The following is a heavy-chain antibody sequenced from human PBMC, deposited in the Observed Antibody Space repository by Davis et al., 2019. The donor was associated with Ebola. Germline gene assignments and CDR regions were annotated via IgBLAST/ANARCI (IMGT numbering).Heavy chain of an antibody. CDR2: ISAYNGNT. CDR1: GGTFSSYA. J-gene: IGHJ3*02. V-gene: IGHV1-18*01. CDR3: ARAPDSFDI. Sequence: AASVKVSCKASGGTFSSYAISWVRQAPGQGLEWMGWISAYNGNTNYAQKLQGRVTMTTDTSTSTAYMELRSLRSDDTAVYYCARAPDSFDIWGQGTMVTVSS.